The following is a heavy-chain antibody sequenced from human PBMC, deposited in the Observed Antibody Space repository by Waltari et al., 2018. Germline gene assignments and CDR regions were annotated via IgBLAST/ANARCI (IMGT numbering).Heavy chain of an antibody. CDR2: IFADGTT. CDR3: ARDSGAGGPFFL. D-gene: IGHD1-26*01. CDR1: GFSVGNNY. V-gene: IGHV3-53*01. Sequence: ELELVQSGGGDVQPGGSLRLSCVASGFSVGNNYMTWVRQAPGKGPAYGSVIFADGTTRYARSVKGRFTISRDSSKNTVVLQMHSLGVDDTAVYYCARDSGAGGPFFLWGQGDLVTVSS. J-gene: IGHJ4*02.